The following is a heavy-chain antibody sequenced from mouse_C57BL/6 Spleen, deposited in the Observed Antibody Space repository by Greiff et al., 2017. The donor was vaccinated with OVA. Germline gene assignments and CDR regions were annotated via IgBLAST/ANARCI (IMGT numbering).Heavy chain of an antibody. CDR2: INPNNGGT. J-gene: IGHJ2*01. CDR1: GYTFTDYY. Sequence: EVQLQQSGPELVKPGASVKISCKASGYTFTDYYMNWVKQSHGKSLEWIGDINPNNGGTSYNQKFKGKATLTVDKSSSTAYMELRSLTSEDSAVYYCARGRDYDNFDDWGQGTTLTVSS. V-gene: IGHV1-26*01. CDR3: ARGRDYDNFDD. D-gene: IGHD2-4*01.